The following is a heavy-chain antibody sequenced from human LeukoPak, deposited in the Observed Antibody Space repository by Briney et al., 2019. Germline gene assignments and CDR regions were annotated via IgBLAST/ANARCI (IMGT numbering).Heavy chain of an antibody. CDR3: ARHPYSSGFDY. V-gene: IGHV1-18*01. D-gene: IGHD6-19*01. Sequence: ASVKVSCKASGGTFSRHTISWVRQAPGQGLEWMGWISAYNGNTNYAQKLQGRVTMTTDTSTSTAYMELRSLRSDDTAVYYCARHPYSSGFDYWGQGTLVTVSS. CDR2: ISAYNGNT. CDR1: GGTFSRHT. J-gene: IGHJ4*02.